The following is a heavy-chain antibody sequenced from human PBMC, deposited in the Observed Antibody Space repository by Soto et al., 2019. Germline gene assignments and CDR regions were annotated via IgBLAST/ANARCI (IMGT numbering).Heavy chain of an antibody. J-gene: IGHJ4*02. CDR2: IIPIFGTA. CDR3: ARDQSRKDYGILFDY. D-gene: IGHD3-10*01. Sequence: QVQLVQSGAEVKKPGSSVKVSCKASGGTFSSYAISWVRQAPGQGLEWMGGIIPIFGTANYAQKFQGRVTINADESTSTEYMELSSLRSADTAVYYCARDQSRKDYGILFDYWGQGTLVTVSS. V-gene: IGHV1-69*01. CDR1: GGTFSSYA.